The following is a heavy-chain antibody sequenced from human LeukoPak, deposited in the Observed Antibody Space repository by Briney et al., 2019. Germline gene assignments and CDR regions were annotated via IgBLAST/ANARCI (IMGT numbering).Heavy chain of an antibody. CDR3: ARDFYYRFRYYYYGVDV. CDR1: GYTFTSYA. CDR2: INAGNGNT. Sequence: GASVKVSCKASGYTFTSYAMHWVRQAPGQRLEWMGWINAGNGNTKYSQKFQGRVTITRDTSASTAYMELSSLRSEDTAVYYCARDFYYRFRYYYYGVDVWGQGTTVTVSS. D-gene: IGHD1-26*01. V-gene: IGHV1-3*01. J-gene: IGHJ6*02.